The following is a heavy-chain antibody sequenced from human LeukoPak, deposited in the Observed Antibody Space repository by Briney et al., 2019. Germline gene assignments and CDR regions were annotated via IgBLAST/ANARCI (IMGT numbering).Heavy chain of an antibody. D-gene: IGHD2-21*01. CDR3: AREGVSPSFDY. Sequence: GGSLRLSCAASGFTFSSYSMNWVCQAPGKGLEWVPFISSSSSYIYYADSVKGRFTISRDNAKNSLYLQMNSLRAEDTAVYYCAREGVSPSFDYWGQGTLVTVSS. CDR2: ISSSSSYI. J-gene: IGHJ4*02. V-gene: IGHV3-21*01. CDR1: GFTFSSYS.